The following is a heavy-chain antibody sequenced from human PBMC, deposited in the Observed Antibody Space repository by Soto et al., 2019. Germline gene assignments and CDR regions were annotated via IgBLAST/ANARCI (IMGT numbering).Heavy chain of an antibody. D-gene: IGHD1-26*01. J-gene: IGHJ4*02. CDR3: PRGRWELLPFDY. V-gene: IGHV3-74*01. Sequence: EVQLVESGGGLVQPGGSLRLSCAASGFTFSSYWMHWVRQAPGKGLVWVSRIKSDGSSTSYADSVKGRFTISRDNAKNTLYLQMNSLRAEDTAVYYFPRGRWELLPFDYWGQGTLVTVSS. CDR2: IKSDGSST. CDR1: GFTFSSYW.